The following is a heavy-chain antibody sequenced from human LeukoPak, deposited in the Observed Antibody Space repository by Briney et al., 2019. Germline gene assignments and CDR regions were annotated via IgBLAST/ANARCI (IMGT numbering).Heavy chain of an antibody. D-gene: IGHD5-18*01. CDR1: GFTFSSYA. Sequence: GGSLRLSCAASGFTFSSYAMHWVRQAPGKGLEWVAVISYDGSNKYYADSVKGRFTISRDNSTNTLYLQMNSLRAEDTAVYYCARNTEKVGLIQLWFDYWGQGTLVTVSS. V-gene: IGHV3-30*04. J-gene: IGHJ4*02. CDR2: ISYDGSNK. CDR3: ARNTEKVGLIQLWFDY.